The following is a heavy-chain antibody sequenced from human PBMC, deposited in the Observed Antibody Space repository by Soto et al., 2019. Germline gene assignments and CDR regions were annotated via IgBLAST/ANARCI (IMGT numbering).Heavy chain of an antibody. CDR1: GFPFRSYG. CDR3: AKEVQSRDGYTSPLDS. D-gene: IGHD5-12*01. J-gene: IGHJ5*01. Sequence: QVQLVETGGGVVQPGGSLRLSCIASGFPFRSYGMHWVRQAPGKGLVWVAVTSYDGNKKYYIDSVKGRFSISRDNFINTVYLQMNSMGVEDTALYYCAKEVQSRDGYTSPLDSWGQGTLVIVSA. CDR2: TSYDGNKK. V-gene: IGHV3-30*18.